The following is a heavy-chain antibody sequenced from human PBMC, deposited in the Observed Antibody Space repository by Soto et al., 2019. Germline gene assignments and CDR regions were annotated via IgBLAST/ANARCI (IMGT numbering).Heavy chain of an antibody. Sequence: ASVKVSCKASGYTFTGYYMHWVRQAPGQGLEWMGWINPNSGGTNYAQKFQGWVTMTRDTSISTAYMELSRLRSDETAVYYCARDRIAARFYYYYYGIDVWGQGTTVTVSS. CDR3: ARDRIAARFYYYYYGIDV. J-gene: IGHJ6*02. V-gene: IGHV1-2*04. CDR1: GYTFTGYY. CDR2: INPNSGGT. D-gene: IGHD6-6*01.